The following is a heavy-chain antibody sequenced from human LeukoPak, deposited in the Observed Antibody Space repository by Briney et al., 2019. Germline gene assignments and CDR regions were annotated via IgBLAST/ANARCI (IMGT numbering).Heavy chain of an antibody. CDR1: GFTFSSYS. CDR2: ISSSSSYI. CDR3: AREQYGSGSYYPNYFDY. J-gene: IGHJ4*02. D-gene: IGHD3-10*01. V-gene: IGHV3-21*01. Sequence: GGSLRLSCAASGFTFSSYSMNWVRQAPGKGLEWVSSISSSSSYIYYADSVKGRFTISRDNAKNSLYLQMNSLRAEDTAVYYCAREQYGSGSYYPNYFDYWGQGTLVTVSS.